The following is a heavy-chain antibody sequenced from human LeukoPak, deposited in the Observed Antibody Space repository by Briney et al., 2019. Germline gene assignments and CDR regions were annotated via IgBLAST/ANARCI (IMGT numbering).Heavy chain of an antibody. CDR2: IKHDGSEE. D-gene: IGHD3-22*01. CDR1: GYAFAVYW. V-gene: IGHV3-7*01. CDR3: ARDQANYFDSSGFSTY. J-gene: IGHJ4*02. Sequence: GESLKISCRGFGYAFAVYWIAWVRQAPGKGLQWVANIKHDGSEEYYVDSVKGRFTISRDNAKNSLYLQMNSLRAEDTAVYYCARDQANYFDSSGFSTYWGQGTLVTVAS.